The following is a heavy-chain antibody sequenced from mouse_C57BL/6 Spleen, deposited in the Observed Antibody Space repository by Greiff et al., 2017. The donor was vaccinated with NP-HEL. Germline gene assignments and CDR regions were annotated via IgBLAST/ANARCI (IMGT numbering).Heavy chain of an antibody. D-gene: IGHD1-1*01. CDR2: ILPGSGST. CDR1: GYTFTGYW. Sequence: VQLQQPGAELVMPGASVKLSCKASGYTFTGYWIEWVKQRPGHGLEWIGEILPGSGSTNYNEKFKGKATFTADTSSNTAYMQLSSLTTEDSAIYYCAYYYGSSPMAFDVWGTGTTVTVSS. CDR3: AYYYGSSPMAFDV. V-gene: IGHV1-9*01. J-gene: IGHJ1*03.